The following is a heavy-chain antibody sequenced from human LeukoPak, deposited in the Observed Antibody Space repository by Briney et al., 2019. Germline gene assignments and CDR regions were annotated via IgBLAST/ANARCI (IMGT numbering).Heavy chain of an antibody. CDR3: ARDGPAYSDSSGYSDY. CDR1: GFTFSSYW. CDR2: IYSDGRTT. V-gene: IGHV3-74*01. Sequence: GGSLRLSCAASGFTFSSYWMHWVRHAPGKGLVWVSRIYSDGRTTTYADSVKGRFTISRDNAKNTLYLQMNSLRAEDTAVYYCARDGPAYSDSSGYSDYWGQGTLVTVSS. J-gene: IGHJ4*02. D-gene: IGHD3-22*01.